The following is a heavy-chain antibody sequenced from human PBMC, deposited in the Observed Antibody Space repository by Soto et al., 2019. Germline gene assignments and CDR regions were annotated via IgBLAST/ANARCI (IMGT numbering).Heavy chain of an antibody. CDR3: ARGLVTMQYYNYYGMDV. CDR2: ISTASRTI. CDR1: GFTFSTYN. V-gene: IGHV3-48*02. Sequence: EVQLVESGGGLIQPGGSLRLSCAASGFTFSTYNMQWVRQAPGKGPEWVAYISTASRTIYYADSVKGRFTISRDDAKSSLFLQMNFLRDEDTAVYYCARGLVTMQYYNYYGMDVWGQGTTVTVPS. J-gene: IGHJ6*02. D-gene: IGHD2-21*02.